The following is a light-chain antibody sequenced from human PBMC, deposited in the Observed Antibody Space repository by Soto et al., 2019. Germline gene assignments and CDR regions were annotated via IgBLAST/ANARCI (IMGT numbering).Light chain of an antibody. V-gene: IGLV2-14*01. J-gene: IGLJ1*01. Sequence: QPALTQPASVSGSPGQSITISCTGTSSDLGGYNYVSWYQQHPGKAPKLMIFDVSSRPSGVSNRFSGSKSGNTASLTISGLQPEDEADYYCSSYRSGSILVFGTGTKLTVL. CDR3: SSYRSGSILV. CDR1: SSDLGGYNY. CDR2: DVS.